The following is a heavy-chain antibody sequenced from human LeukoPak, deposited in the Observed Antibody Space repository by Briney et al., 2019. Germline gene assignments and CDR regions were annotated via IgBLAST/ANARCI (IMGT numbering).Heavy chain of an antibody. CDR2: INPNSGGT. V-gene: IGHV1-2*06. CDR3: ARVPRTYYYDSSGYPIDY. D-gene: IGHD3-22*01. J-gene: IGHJ4*02. CDR1: GYTFTGYH. Sequence: GASVKVSCKASGYTFTGYHMHWVRQAPGQGLEWMGRINPNSGGTNYAQKFQGRVTMTRDTSISTAYMELSRLRSDDTAVYYCARVPRTYYYDSSGYPIDYWGQGTLVTVSS.